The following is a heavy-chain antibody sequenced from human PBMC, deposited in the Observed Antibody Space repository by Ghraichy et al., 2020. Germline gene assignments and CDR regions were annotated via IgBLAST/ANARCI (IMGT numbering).Heavy chain of an antibody. CDR1: GFSLTTRGMC. V-gene: IGHV2-70*01. J-gene: IGHJ4*02. CDR2: IDWDDNK. D-gene: IGHD3-22*01. Sequence: SGPTLVKPTQTLTLTCTFSGFSLTTRGMCVTWIRQPPGKALEWLALIDWDDNKSFSTSLKTRLTISKDTSKNQVVLTMTNMDPVDTATYYCARYYYDNSGTNLPFDYWGQGTLVTVSS. CDR3: ARYYYDNSGTNLPFDY.